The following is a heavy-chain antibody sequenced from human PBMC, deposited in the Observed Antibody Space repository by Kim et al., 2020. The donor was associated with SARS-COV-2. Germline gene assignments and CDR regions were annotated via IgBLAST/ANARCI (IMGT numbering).Heavy chain of an antibody. D-gene: IGHD3-22*01. CDR2: ISSNGGST. CDR3: VKDMAEYYYDSSGYLVSAVDI. V-gene: IGHV3-64D*06. J-gene: IGHJ3*02. Sequence: GGSLRLSCSASGFTFSSYAMHWVRQAPGKGLEYVSAISSNGGSTYYADSVKGRFTISRDNSKNTLYLQMSSLRAEDTAVYYCVKDMAEYYYDSSGYLVSAVDIWGQDTIVTVSS. CDR1: GFTFSSYA.